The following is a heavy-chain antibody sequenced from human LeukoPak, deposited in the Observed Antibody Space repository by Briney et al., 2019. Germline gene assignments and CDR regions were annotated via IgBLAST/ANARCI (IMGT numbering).Heavy chain of an antibody. V-gene: IGHV1-69*05. CDR3: ARDPLDSGYVIV. D-gene: IGHD5-12*01. Sequence: SVKVSCEASGGTFSSYAISWVRQAPGQGLEWMGGIIPIFGTANYAQKFQGRVTITTDESTSTAYMELSSLRSEDTAVYYCARDPLDSGYVIVWGQGTLVTVSS. CDR1: GGTFSSYA. CDR2: IIPIFGTA. J-gene: IGHJ4*02.